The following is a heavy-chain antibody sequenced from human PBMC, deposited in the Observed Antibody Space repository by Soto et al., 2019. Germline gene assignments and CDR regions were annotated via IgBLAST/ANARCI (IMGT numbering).Heavy chain of an antibody. D-gene: IGHD3-22*01. CDR3: ARDFFDSSDYTTNWFDP. Sequence: SETLSLTCSVSGDSISNSRFYWAWIRQPPGEGLEWIGSIYHTGNAYYNPSLKRQINISVDTSTNQLSQKLTSVTAADAALYYCARDFFDSSDYTTNWFDPWGQGTLVTVS. CDR1: GDSISNSRFY. J-gene: IGHJ5*02. V-gene: IGHV4-39*01. CDR2: IYHTGNA.